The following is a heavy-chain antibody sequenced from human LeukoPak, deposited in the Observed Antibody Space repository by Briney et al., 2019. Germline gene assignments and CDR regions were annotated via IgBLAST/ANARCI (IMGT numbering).Heavy chain of an antibody. CDR2: INPSGGST. D-gene: IGHD6-19*01. V-gene: IGHV1-46*01. J-gene: IGHJ6*03. Sequence: GASVKVSCKASGYTFTSYYMHWVRQAPGQGLEWMGIINPSGGSTSYAQKFQGRVTMARDTSTSTVYMELSSLRSEDTAVYYCATETLAGSDFYYYYMDIWGKGTTVTVSS. CDR3: ATETLAGSDFYYYYMDI. CDR1: GYTFTSYY.